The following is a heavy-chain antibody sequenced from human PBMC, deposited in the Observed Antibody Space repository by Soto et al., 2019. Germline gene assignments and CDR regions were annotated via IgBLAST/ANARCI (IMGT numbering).Heavy chain of an antibody. CDR1: GGSISSCGYS. V-gene: IGHV4-30-2*03. CDR3: ARQTFFRDPVGDFDP. J-gene: IGHJ5*02. Sequence: SETLSLTCAVSGGSISSCGYSWSWIRQPPGKGLEWIGYIYHSGSTYYNPSLKSRVTISVDTSKNQFSLKLSSVTAADTAVYYCARQTFFRDPVGDFDPWGQGTLVTVSS. CDR2: IYHSGST. D-gene: IGHD2-21*02.